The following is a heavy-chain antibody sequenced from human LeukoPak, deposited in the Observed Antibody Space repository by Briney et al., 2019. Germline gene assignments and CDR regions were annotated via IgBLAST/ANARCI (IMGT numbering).Heavy chain of an antibody. CDR3: ARGGTSGYSSTRHFWGGNYYFDY. Sequence: PGGSLRLSCGASGLTFGDYWMSWVRQAPGQGLEWVANINQDGSEKYYLDSAKGRFTISRDNARNSLYLQVNSLRAEDTAVYYCARGGTSGYSSTRHFWGGNYYFDYWGQGSLVTVSS. CDR2: INQDGSEK. V-gene: IGHV3-7*01. J-gene: IGHJ4*02. D-gene: IGHD2-2*01. CDR1: GLTFGDYW.